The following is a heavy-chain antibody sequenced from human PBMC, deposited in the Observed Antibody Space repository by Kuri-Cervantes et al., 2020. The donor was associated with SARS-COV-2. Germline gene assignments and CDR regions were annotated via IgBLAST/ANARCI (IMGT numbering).Heavy chain of an antibody. CDR1: GFTFSSYG. CDR3: AKSYSSSLDAFEI. V-gene: IGHV3-30*02. J-gene: IGHJ3*02. Sequence: GESLKISCAASGFTFSSYGMHWVRQAPGKGLEWVAFIRYDGSNKYYADSVKGRFTISRDNSKNTLYLQMNSLRAEDTAVYYCAKSYSSSLDAFEIWGQGTMVTVSS. D-gene: IGHD6-13*01. CDR2: IRYDGSNK.